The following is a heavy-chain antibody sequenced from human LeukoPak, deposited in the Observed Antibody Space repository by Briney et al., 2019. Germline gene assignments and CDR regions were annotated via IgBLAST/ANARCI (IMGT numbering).Heavy chain of an antibody. CDR3: AREGDTEDFDY. Sequence: GASVKVSCKVSGYTLTELSMHWVRQAPGKGLEWMGGFDPEDGETIYAQKFQGRVTMTRNTSISTAYMELSSLRSEDTAVYYCAREGDTEDFDYWGQGTLVTVSS. V-gene: IGHV1-24*01. CDR2: FDPEDGET. CDR1: GYTLTELS. D-gene: IGHD3-16*01. J-gene: IGHJ4*02.